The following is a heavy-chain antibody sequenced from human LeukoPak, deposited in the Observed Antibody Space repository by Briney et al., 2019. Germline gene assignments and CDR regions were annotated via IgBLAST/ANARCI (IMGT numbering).Heavy chain of an antibody. V-gene: IGHV3-30-3*01. J-gene: IGHJ4*02. CDR3: ATSYDSSGYPFDY. Sequence: GRSLRLSCAASGFTSSSYAIHWVRQAPGKGLEWVAIISYGGSNKYYADSVKGRFTISRDNSKNTLYLQMNSLRAEDTAVYYCATSYDSSGYPFDYWGQGTLVTVSS. D-gene: IGHD3-22*01. CDR2: ISYGGSNK. CDR1: GFTSSSYA.